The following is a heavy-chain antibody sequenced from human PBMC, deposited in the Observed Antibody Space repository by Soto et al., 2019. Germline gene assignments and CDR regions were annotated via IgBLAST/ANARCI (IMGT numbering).Heavy chain of an antibody. D-gene: IGHD1-26*01. Sequence: EVQLVESGGGLVQPGGSLRLSCAASGFTFNGYGMNWVRQGPGKGLEWVSYINSGSTIIYYADSVKGRFTISRDNAENSLYQQMNSLRDDDTAVYYCARDRGAPRKYYFDSWGQGALVTVSS. CDR1: GFTFNGYG. J-gene: IGHJ4*02. V-gene: IGHV3-48*02. CDR2: INSGSTII. CDR3: ARDRGAPRKYYFDS.